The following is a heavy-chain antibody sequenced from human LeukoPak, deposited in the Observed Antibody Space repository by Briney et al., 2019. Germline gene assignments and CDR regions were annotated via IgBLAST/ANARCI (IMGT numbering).Heavy chain of an antibody. D-gene: IGHD2-15*01. J-gene: IGHJ5*02. Sequence: SETLSLTCAVYGGSFRGYYWSWIRQPPGKGLEWIGEINHSGSTNYNPSLKSRVTISVDTSKNQFSPKLSSVTAADTAVYYCARGGRYCSGGSCYNWFDPWGQGTLVTVSS. CDR3: ARGGRYCSGGSCYNWFDP. CDR1: GGSFRGYY. V-gene: IGHV4-34*01. CDR2: INHSGST.